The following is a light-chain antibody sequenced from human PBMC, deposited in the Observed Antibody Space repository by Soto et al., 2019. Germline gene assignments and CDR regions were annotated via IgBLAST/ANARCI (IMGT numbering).Light chain of an antibody. CDR2: DAS. J-gene: IGKJ4*01. CDR3: QQYSTYPLT. CDR1: QSITTF. Sequence: GDRVTITCWASQSITTFLAWYQQKPGKAPQILIYDASKLEPGVPSRLSGGGSGTEFTLTISSLQPDDFATYYCQQYSTYPLTFGGGTKVDNK. V-gene: IGKV1-5*01.